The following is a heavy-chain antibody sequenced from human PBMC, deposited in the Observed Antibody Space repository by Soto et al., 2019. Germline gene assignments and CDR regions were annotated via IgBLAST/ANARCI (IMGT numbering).Heavy chain of an antibody. V-gene: IGHV4-34*01. CDR3: ARSPLGAAWFEH. CDR2: INHSGST. CDR1: GGSFSGYY. Sequence: KPSETLSLTCAVYGGSFSGYYWSWIRQPPGKGLEWIGEINHSGSTNYNPSLKSRVTISVDTSKNQFSLKLSSVTAADTAVYYCARSPLGAAWFEHWGQGTLVTVSS. D-gene: IGHD2-15*01. J-gene: IGHJ5*02.